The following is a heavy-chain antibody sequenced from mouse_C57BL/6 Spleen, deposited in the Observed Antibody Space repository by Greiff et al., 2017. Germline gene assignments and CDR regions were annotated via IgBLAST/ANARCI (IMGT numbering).Heavy chain of an antibody. D-gene: IGHD1-1*01. V-gene: IGHV1-53*01. Sequence: VQLQQPGTELVKPGASVQLSCKASGYTFTSYWMHWVKQRPGQGLEWIGNINPSNGGTNYNEKFKSKATLTVDTSSSTAYMQLSSLTSEDSAVYYCASSTVGRYFDVWGTGTTVTVSS. CDR3: ASSTVGRYFDV. CDR1: GYTFTSYW. J-gene: IGHJ1*03. CDR2: INPSNGGT.